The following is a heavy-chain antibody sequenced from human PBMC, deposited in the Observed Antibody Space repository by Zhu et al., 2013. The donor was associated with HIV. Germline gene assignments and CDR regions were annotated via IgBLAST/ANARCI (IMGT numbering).Heavy chain of an antibody. CDR2: IIPIKGTT. J-gene: IGHJ2*01. Sequence: QVQLVQSGDEVKKPGSSVKVSCKASGGTFSSYGISWMRQAPGQGLEWVGGIIPIKGTTKYAQKFQGRITITADQSTTTAFMELSAVRADDTALYYCARGPIYYYDANGLYFWYFDVWGRGTLVTVSS. CDR3: ARGPIYYYDANGLYFWYFDV. CDR1: GGTFSSYG. V-gene: IGHV1-69*01. D-gene: IGHD3-22*01.